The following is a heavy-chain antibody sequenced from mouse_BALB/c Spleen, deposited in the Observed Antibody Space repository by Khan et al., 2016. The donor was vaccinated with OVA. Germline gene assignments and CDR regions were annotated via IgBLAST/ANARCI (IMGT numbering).Heavy chain of an antibody. D-gene: IGHD1-2*01. CDR3: ARDTTATPY. V-gene: IGHV2-9*02. Sequence: QVQLKQSGPGLVAPSQSLSITCTVSGFSLTSYGVHWVRQPPGKGLEWLGIIWAGGSTTYYSALMSRLSISTDNSKSQVFLKMNSRQTDDTAMYDCARDTTATPYWGQGTLVTVSA. CDR1: GFSLTSYG. CDR2: IWAGGST. J-gene: IGHJ3*01.